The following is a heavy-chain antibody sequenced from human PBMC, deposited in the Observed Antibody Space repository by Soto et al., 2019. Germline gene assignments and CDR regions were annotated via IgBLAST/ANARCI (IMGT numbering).Heavy chain of an antibody. CDR1: GYTFTSYD. CDR2: MNPNSGNT. V-gene: IGHV1-8*01. Sequence: GVSVKVSCKASGYTFTSYDINWVRQATGQGLEWMGWMNPNSGNTGYAQKFQGRVTMTRNTSISTAYMELSSLRSEDTAVYYCARGRYPELRFYGMDVWGQGTTVTVSS. CDR3: ARGRYPELRFYGMDV. J-gene: IGHJ6*02. D-gene: IGHD3-3*01.